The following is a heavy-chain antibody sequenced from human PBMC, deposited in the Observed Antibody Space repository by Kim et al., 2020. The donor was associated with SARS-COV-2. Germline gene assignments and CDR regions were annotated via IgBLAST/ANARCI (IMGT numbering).Heavy chain of an antibody. J-gene: IGHJ4*02. D-gene: IGHD2-15*01. CDR3: AKGVVVVAAFDY. CDR2: ISWNSGSI. Sequence: GGSLRLSCAASGFTFDDYAMHWVRQAPGKGLEWVSGISWNSGSIGYADSVKGRFTISRDNAKNSLYLQMNSLRAEDTALYYCAKGVVVVAAFDYWGQGTLVTVSS. V-gene: IGHV3-9*01. CDR1: GFTFDDYA.